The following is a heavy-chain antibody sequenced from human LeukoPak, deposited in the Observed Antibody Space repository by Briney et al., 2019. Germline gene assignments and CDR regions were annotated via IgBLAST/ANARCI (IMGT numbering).Heavy chain of an antibody. Sequence: SETLSLTCTVSGGSISSSSYYWGWIRQPPGKGLEWIGSIYYSGSTYYNPSLKSRVTISVDTSKNQFSLKLSSVTAADTAVYYCARDFIAARPKNYFDYWGQGTLVTVSS. CDR1: GGSISSSSYY. J-gene: IGHJ4*02. V-gene: IGHV4-39*07. CDR2: IYYSGST. CDR3: ARDFIAARPKNYFDY. D-gene: IGHD6-6*01.